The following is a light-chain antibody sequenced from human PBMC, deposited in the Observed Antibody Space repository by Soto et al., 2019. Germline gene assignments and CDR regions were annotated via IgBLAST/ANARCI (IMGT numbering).Light chain of an antibody. J-gene: IGKJ4*01. Sequence: EIVMTQSPATLSESPGDRATLSCRASQSVSSNLGWYQQKPGQAPRLLIHSASARATGIPARFSGSGSGTEFTLTISSLQSEDFAVYYCQQYNNWPLSFGGGTKVEIK. CDR3: QQYNNWPLS. V-gene: IGKV3-15*01. CDR2: SAS. CDR1: QSVSSN.